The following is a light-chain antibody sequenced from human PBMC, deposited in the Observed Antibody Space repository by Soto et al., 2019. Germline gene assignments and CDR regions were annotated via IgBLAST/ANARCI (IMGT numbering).Light chain of an antibody. J-gene: IGLJ1*01. Sequence: QSVLTQPASLFGSPGQSITISCTGTSSDIGGYNYVSWYQQHPGEAPKLVIFGVSNRPSGVSIRFSGSKFDNTASLTISGLQADDEADYYCSSYTITSAPVFGTGTKVTVL. CDR3: SSYTITSAPV. V-gene: IGLV2-14*03. CDR1: SSDIGGYNY. CDR2: GVS.